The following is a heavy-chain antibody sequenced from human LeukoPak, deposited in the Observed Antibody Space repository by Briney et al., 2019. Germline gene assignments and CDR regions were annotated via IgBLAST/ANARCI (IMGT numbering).Heavy chain of an antibody. CDR3: ARGDQNFDY. J-gene: IGHJ4*02. D-gene: IGHD5-24*01. CDR2: IYYRSKWSN. Sequence: SQTLSLTCAISGDIVSSKSVWNWIRQSPSRGLEWLGGIYYRSKWSNNYAVSVKSRITINPDTSKNQFSLQLSSVTAEDTAVYYCARGDQNFDYWGQGTLVTVSS. CDR1: GDIVSSKSV. V-gene: IGHV6-1*01.